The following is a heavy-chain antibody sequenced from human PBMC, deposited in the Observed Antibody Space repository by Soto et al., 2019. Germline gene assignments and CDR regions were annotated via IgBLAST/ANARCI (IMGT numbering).Heavy chain of an antibody. V-gene: IGHV4-61*01. J-gene: IGHJ4*02. Sequence: PSETLSLTCTVSGGSVHSDYYYWTWIRQPPGKGLEWVGYIYYSGSTSYNPSLKSRVTISVDASRNQFSLKLSSVTAADTAVFYCAREDINSPAAFDLWGQGTLVTVSS. CDR2: IYYSGST. CDR3: AREDINSPAAFDL. CDR1: GGSVHSDYYY. D-gene: IGHD1-1*01.